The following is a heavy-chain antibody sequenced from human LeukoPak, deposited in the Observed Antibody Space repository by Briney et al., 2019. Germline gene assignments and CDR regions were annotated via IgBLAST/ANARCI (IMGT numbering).Heavy chain of an antibody. CDR3: ARRDFWSGSLGYYYYYMDV. D-gene: IGHD3-3*01. J-gene: IGHJ6*03. V-gene: IGHV4-59*01. Sequence: SETLSLTCTVSGGSISSYYWSWIRQPPGKGLEWIGYIYYSGSTNYNPSLKSRATISVDTSKNQFSLKLGSVTAADTAVYYCARRDFWSGSLGYYYYYMDVWGKGTTVTVSS. CDR2: IYYSGST. CDR1: GGSISSYY.